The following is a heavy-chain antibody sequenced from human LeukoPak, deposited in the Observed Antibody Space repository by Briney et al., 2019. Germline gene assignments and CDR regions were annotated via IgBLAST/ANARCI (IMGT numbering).Heavy chain of an antibody. D-gene: IGHD3-10*01. CDR2: IYPSDSDA. V-gene: IGHV5-51*01. CDR1: GYSFTNSW. Sequence: GESLKISCKASGYSFTNSWIGWVRLVPGTGLEWMGVIYPSDSDATYSPSFQGQVFLSIDKSKNTPYLNSISLRASDTALYFCARLAYFGSGGGHFDLWGPGTLVTVSS. CDR3: ARLAYFGSGGGHFDL. J-gene: IGHJ2*01.